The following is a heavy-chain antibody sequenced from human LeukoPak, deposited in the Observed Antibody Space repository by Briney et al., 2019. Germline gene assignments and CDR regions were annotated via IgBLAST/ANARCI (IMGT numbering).Heavy chain of an antibody. J-gene: IGHJ4*02. D-gene: IGHD2-2*01. Sequence: PSETLSLTCTVSGGSISSYYWSWIRQPPGKGLEWIGEINHSGSTNYNPSLKSRVTISVDTSKNQFSLKLSSVTAADTAVYYCAREGLGYCSSTSCYGPQGYDYWGQGTLVTVSS. CDR2: INHSGST. CDR3: AREGLGYCSSTSCYGPQGYDY. V-gene: IGHV4-34*01. CDR1: GGSISSYY.